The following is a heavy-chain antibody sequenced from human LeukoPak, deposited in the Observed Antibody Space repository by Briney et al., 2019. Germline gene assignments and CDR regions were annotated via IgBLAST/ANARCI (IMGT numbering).Heavy chain of an antibody. CDR1: GGSISSYY. Sequence: SETLSLTCTVSGGSISSYYWSWIRQPPGKGLEWIGYIYYSGSTNYNPSLKSRVTISVDTSKNQFSLKLSSVTAADTAVYYCAAQTRCGGDCYSDYWGQGTLVTVS. D-gene: IGHD2-21*02. J-gene: IGHJ4*02. CDR2: IYYSGST. V-gene: IGHV4-59*01. CDR3: AAQTRCGGDCYSDY.